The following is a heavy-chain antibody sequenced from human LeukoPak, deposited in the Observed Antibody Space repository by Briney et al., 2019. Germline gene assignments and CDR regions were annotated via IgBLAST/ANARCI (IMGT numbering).Heavy chain of an antibody. Sequence: GASVKVSCTASECTFTGYYLYWVRQTPGQGLEWMGWINPNSGATNYAHKFQGRVSMTRDTSVTTVYMELSRLSSDDTAVYYCAREAGHSGAFDIWGQGTLVTVSS. D-gene: IGHD6-13*01. CDR3: AREAGHSGAFDI. CDR1: ECTFTGYY. J-gene: IGHJ3*02. CDR2: INPNSGAT. V-gene: IGHV1-2*02.